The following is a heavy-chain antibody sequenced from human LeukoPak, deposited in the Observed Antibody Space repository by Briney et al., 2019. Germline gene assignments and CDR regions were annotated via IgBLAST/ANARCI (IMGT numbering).Heavy chain of an antibody. CDR3: ARASHGAWDFDY. Sequence: GGSLRLSCAASGFTFDDYGMSWVRQAPGKGLEWVSGINWNGGSTGYATSVKGRFTISRGNAKNSLYLQMNSLRAEDTALYYCARASHGAWDFDYWGQGTLVTVSS. D-gene: IGHD3-16*01. J-gene: IGHJ4*02. CDR1: GFTFDDYG. V-gene: IGHV3-20*04. CDR2: INWNGGST.